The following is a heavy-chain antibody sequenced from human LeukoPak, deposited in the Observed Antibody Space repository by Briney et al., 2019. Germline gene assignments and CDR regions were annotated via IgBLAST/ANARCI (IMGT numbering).Heavy chain of an antibody. CDR3: ARAPLTRYWYESSFDHDTFYYYMDV. Sequence: GESLRLSCAASGFRFDDYGMTWVRQAPGKGLEWVSGINWNGISTGYADSVKGRFTISRDNAKNSLYLQMNSLRAEDTAFYYCARAPLTRYWYESSFDHDTFYYYMDVWGKGTTVTVSS. V-gene: IGHV3-20*04. D-gene: IGHD3-22*01. CDR1: GFRFDDYG. J-gene: IGHJ6*03. CDR2: INWNGIST.